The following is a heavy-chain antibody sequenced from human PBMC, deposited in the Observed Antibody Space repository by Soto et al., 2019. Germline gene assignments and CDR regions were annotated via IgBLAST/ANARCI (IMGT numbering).Heavy chain of an antibody. D-gene: IGHD1-26*01. V-gene: IGHV3-30-3*01. J-gene: IGHJ4*02. CDR2: ISYDGSNK. Sequence: QVQLVESGGGVVQPGRSLRLSCAASGFTFSSYAMHWVRQAPGKGLEWVAVISYDGSNKYYADSVKGRFTISRDNSKNTLYLEMNSLRAEDTAVYYCAREEWELLRATPEWGQGPLVTVSS. CDR3: AREEWELLRATPE. CDR1: GFTFSSYA.